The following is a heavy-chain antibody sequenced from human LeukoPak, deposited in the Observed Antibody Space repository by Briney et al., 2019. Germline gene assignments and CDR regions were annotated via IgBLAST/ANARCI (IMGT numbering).Heavy chain of an antibody. CDR2: TINSRGT. CDR1: GGSFSGYF. J-gene: IGHJ4*02. Sequence: SETLSLTCPLDGGSFSGYFWSWIRQPPGKGREWIGDTINSRGTNYNPSLKSPVTISEDTSERQFSLHLTSVTAADTAVYYCARGDPRHCGSINCYVIFDTWGQGTLVTVSS. CDR3: ARGDPRHCGSINCYVIFDT. V-gene: IGHV4-34*01. D-gene: IGHD2-21*01.